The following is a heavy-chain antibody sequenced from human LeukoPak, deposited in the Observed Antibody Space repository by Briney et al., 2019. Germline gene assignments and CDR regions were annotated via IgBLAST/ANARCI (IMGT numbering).Heavy chain of an antibody. V-gene: IGHV1-69*04. D-gene: IGHD2-15*01. Sequence: SVKVSCKASGGTVSSYAISRVRQAPGQGLEGMGRIIPILGIANYAQKFQRRGTITADKSTSTAYMDLSSLRSDDTAVYYCARDNIVVVVAATKADYYGMDVWDQGTTVPVSS. CDR3: ARDNIVVVVAATKADYYGMDV. J-gene: IGHJ6*02. CDR2: IIPILGIA. CDR1: GGTVSSYA.